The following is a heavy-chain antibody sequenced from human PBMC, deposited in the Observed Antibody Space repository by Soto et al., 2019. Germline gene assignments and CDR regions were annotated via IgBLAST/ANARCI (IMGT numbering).Heavy chain of an antibody. Sequence: PGGSLRLSCAASGFTFSSYGMHWVRQAPGKGLEWVAVIWYDGSNKYYADSVKGRFTISRDNSKNTLYLQMNSLRAEDTAVYYCARDLYYDFWSGYYQRYYYYYGMDVWGQGTTVTVSS. J-gene: IGHJ6*02. D-gene: IGHD3-3*01. CDR3: ARDLYYDFWSGYYQRYYYYYGMDV. V-gene: IGHV3-33*01. CDR1: GFTFSSYG. CDR2: IWYDGSNK.